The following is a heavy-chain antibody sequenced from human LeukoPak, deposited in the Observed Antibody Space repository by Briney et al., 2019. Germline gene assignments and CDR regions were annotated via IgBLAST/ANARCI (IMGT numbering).Heavy chain of an antibody. CDR1: GFTFSSYA. D-gene: IGHD6-13*01. CDR3: AKVGDSWDFDY. J-gene: IGHJ4*02. CDR2: ISYDGSNK. V-gene: IGHV3-30*18. Sequence: GGSLRLSCAASGFTFSSYAMHWVRQAPGKGLEWVALISYDGSNKYYADSVKGRFTISRDNSKNTLFLQMNSLRGEDTAIYYCAKVGDSWDFDYWGQGTLVTVSS.